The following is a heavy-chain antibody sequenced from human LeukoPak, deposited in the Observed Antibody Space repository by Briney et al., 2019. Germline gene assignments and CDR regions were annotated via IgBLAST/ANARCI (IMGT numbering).Heavy chain of an antibody. J-gene: IGHJ4*02. CDR2: ISGSGGST. Sequence: PGGSLRLSCAASGFTFSSYAMSWVRQAPGKGLEWVSAISGSGGSTYYADSVKGRFTISRDNSKNTLYLQMNSLRAEDTAVYYCAKGGVNAGFIAARERGYYFDYWGQGTLVTVSS. CDR3: AKGGVNAGFIAARERGYYFDY. V-gene: IGHV3-23*01. CDR1: GFTFSSYA. D-gene: IGHD6-6*01.